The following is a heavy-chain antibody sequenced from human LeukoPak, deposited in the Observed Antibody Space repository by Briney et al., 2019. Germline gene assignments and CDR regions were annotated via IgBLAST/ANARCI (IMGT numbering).Heavy chain of an antibody. J-gene: IGHJ4*02. V-gene: IGHV4-59*01. CDR1: DGSISSYY. D-gene: IGHD4-23*01. CDR3: ARVATTVVTQYYFDY. CDR2: IYYSENT. Sequence: SETLSLTCTVSDGSISSYYWSWIRQPPGKGLEWIGYIYYSENTNYNPSLKRRVTISIDTSKNQFSLKLTSVTAADTAVYYCARVATTVVTQYYFDYWAQGTLVTVSS.